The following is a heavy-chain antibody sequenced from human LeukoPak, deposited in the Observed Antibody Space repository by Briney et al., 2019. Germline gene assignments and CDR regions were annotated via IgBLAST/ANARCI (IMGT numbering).Heavy chain of an antibody. J-gene: IGHJ5*02. D-gene: IGHD6-13*01. CDR3: ARQGQQLTRGWFDP. V-gene: IGHV4-39*01. CDR2: IYYSGST. Sequence: PSETLSLTCTVSGGSISSSSYYWGWIRQPPGKGLEWIGSIYYSGSTYYNPSLKSRVTIPVDTSKNQFSLKLSSVTAADTAVYYCARQGQQLTRGWFDPWGQGTLVTVSS. CDR1: GGSISSSSYY.